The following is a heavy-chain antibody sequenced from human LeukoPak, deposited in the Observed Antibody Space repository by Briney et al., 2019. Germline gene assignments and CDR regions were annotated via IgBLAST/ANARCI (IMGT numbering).Heavy chain of an antibody. Sequence: PSETLSLTCAVYGGSFSGYYWSWFRQAPGKGLEWVSCISSSGSTIYYADSVKGRFTISRDNAKNSLYLQMNSLRAEDTAVYYCARDLRHYIVVVPAARGYYYGMDVWGQGTTVTVSS. D-gene: IGHD2-2*01. J-gene: IGHJ6*02. CDR2: ISSSGSTI. V-gene: IGHV3-11*01. CDR1: GGSFSGYY. CDR3: ARDLRHYIVVVPAARGYYYGMDV.